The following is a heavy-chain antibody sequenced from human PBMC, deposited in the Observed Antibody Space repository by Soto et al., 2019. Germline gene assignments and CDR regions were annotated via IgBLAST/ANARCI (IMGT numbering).Heavy chain of an antibody. CDR2: INPNSGGT. D-gene: IGHD3-9*01. CDR3: ARERYDILTGYEYYYMDV. J-gene: IGHJ6*03. CDR1: GYTFTSYD. Sequence: ASGKVCCKASGYTFTSYDMHWVRQAPGQGLEWMGWINPNSGGTNYAQKFQGWVTMTRDTSISTAYMELSRLRSDDTAVYYCARERYDILTGYEYYYMDVWGKGTTLTVSS. V-gene: IGHV1-2*04.